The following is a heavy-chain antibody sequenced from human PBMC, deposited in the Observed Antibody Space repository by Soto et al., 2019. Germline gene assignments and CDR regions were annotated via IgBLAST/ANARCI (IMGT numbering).Heavy chain of an antibody. CDR1: GGSFSGYY. CDR3: LAVPLTTVTTSDY. J-gene: IGHJ4*02. CDR2: INHSGST. D-gene: IGHD4-17*01. Sequence: SETLSLTCAVYGGSFSGYYWSWIRQPPGKGLEWIGEINHSGSTNYNPSLKSRVTISVDTSKNQFSLKLGSVTAADTAVYYCLAVPLTTVTTSDYWGQGTLVTVSS. V-gene: IGHV4-34*01.